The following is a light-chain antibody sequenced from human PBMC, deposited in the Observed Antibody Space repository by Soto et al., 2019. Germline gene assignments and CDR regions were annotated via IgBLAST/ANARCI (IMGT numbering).Light chain of an antibody. CDR2: EVT. J-gene: IGLJ1*01. CDR3: SSYTTNTTLV. Sequence: QSVLSQPASVSGSPGQSITISCTVTASDVGNYNYVSWFQQHPGKPPKLMIYEVTNRPSGVSNRFSGSKAGITASLTISGLQAEDEADYYCSSYTTNTTLVFGAGTRSPS. V-gene: IGLV2-14*01. CDR1: ASDVGNYNY.